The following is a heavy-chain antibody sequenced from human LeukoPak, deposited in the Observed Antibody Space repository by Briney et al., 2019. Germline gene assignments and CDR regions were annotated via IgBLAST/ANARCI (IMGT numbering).Heavy chain of an antibody. D-gene: IGHD1-26*01. CDR3: ARGPDSGSYFPYDY. J-gene: IGHJ4*02. V-gene: IGHV1-2*02. CDR2: INPNSGYT. CDR1: GYTFTSYA. Sequence: ASVKVSCKASGYTFTSYAMNWVRQAPGQGLEWMGWINPNSGYTKSAQKFQGRVTMTRDTSISAAHMELSRLTSDDTAVYYCARGPDSGSYFPYDYWGQGTLVPVSS.